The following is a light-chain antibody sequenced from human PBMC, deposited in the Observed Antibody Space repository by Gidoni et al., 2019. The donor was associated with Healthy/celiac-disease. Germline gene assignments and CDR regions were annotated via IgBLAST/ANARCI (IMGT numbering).Light chain of an antibody. CDR3: MQALQTPAT. CDR2: LGS. V-gene: IGKV2-28*01. Sequence: DIVMTQSPLSLPVTPGEPASISCRSSQSLLHSNGYNYLDWYLQKQGQSPQLLIYLGSNRASGVPDRFSGSGSGTDFTLKISRVEAEDVGVYYCMQALQTPATFGQGTKLEI. J-gene: IGKJ2*01. CDR1: QSLLHSNGYNY.